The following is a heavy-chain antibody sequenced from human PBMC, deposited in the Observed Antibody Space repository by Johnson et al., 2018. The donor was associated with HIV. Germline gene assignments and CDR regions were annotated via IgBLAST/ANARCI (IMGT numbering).Heavy chain of an antibody. CDR2: IGTAGDT. CDR3: ARESTPWGGDFVGYGYGLEM. CDR1: GFTFSSYD. J-gene: IGHJ3*02. V-gene: IGHV3-13*01. Sequence: VQLVESGGGLVQPGGSLRLSCAASGFTFSSYDMHWVRQATGKGLEWVSAIGTAGDTYYPGSVKGRFSISRENAKNSLYVEMKSLRVEDTAIYYCARESTPWGGDFVGYGYGLEMWGQGKTVAVSS. D-gene: IGHD5-18*01.